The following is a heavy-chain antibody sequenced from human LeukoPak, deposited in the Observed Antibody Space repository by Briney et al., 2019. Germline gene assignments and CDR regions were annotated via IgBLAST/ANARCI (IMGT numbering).Heavy chain of an antibody. CDR2: IWYDGSNK. J-gene: IGHJ4*02. CDR3: AREKNVDTSGGAADY. Sequence: PGGSLRLSCAASGFTFSSYGMHWVRQAPGKGLEWVAVIWYDGSNKYYADSVKGRFTISRDNAKNSLYLQMNSLRAEDTAVYYCAREKNVDTSGGAADYWGQGTLVTVSS. D-gene: IGHD5-18*01. V-gene: IGHV3-33*08. CDR1: GFTFSSYG.